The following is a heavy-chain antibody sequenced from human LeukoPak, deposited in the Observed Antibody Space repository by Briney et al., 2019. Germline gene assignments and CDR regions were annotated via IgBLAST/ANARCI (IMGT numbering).Heavy chain of an antibody. V-gene: IGHV3-48*04. CDR1: GFTFSSYA. D-gene: IGHD4-17*01. Sequence: PGGSLRLFWAASGFTFSSYAMHWVRQAPGKGLEVVSYISSRGSTIYYADSVKGRFTISRDNAKTSLYLQMNSLRAEDTALYHCARLAPWSGGDSALDYWGQGTLVTVSS. J-gene: IGHJ4*02. CDR3: ARLAPWSGGDSALDY. CDR2: ISSRGSTI.